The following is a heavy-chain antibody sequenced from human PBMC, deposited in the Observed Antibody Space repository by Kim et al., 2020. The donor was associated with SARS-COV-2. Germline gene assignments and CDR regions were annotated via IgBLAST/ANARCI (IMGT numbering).Heavy chain of an antibody. CDR3: AIGYDSGFDY. J-gene: IGHJ4*02. D-gene: IGHD3-22*01. Sequence: GGSLRLSCAASGFTFSRDAMSWVRQAPGKGLEWVSAITGSGGNTYYADSVKGRFTISRDNSKNMLYLQMTSLGAEDTAIYYCAIGYDSGFDYWGQGALVTVSS. CDR1: GFTFSRDA. CDR2: ITGSGGNT. V-gene: IGHV3-23*01.